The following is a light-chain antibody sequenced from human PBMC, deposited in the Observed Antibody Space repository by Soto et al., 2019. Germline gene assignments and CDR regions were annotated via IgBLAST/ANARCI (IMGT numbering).Light chain of an antibody. J-gene: IGKJ4*01. CDR2: TAA. Sequence: DIQMPQSPSSLSASVGDRVTITCRASQTISHYLNWYQQKSGQAPKLLIYTAASLQSGVPSRFSGSGSGTDFTLTITTLQPEDFATYYCQQSYSAPTTFGGGTKVDIK. V-gene: IGKV1-39*01. CDR1: QTISHY. CDR3: QQSYSAPTT.